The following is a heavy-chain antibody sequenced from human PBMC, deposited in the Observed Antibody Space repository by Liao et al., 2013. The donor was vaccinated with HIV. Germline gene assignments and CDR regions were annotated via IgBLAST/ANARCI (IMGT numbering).Heavy chain of an antibody. J-gene: IGHJ3*02. D-gene: IGHD1-26*01. CDR3: ARGLSGSYTHDAFDI. CDR1: GGSISSYY. Sequence: QVQLQESGPGLVKPSETLSLTCTVSGGSISSYYWSWIRQPAGKGLEWIGRIYSSGSANYNPSLKSRVTMSVDTSKNQFSLKLSSVTAADTAVYYCARGLSGSYTHDAFDIWGQGTMVTVSS. V-gene: IGHV4-4*07. CDR2: IYSSGSA.